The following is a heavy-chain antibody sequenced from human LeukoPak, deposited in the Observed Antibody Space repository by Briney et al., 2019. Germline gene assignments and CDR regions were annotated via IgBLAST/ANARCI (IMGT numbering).Heavy chain of an antibody. D-gene: IGHD6-13*01. CDR2: FDPEDGET. CDR3: ATDRRTTGYSSSLYY. Sequence: GASVKVSCKVSGYTLTELSMHWVRQAPGKGLEWMGGFDPEDGETIYAQKFQGRVTMTEDTSTDTAYMELSSLRSVDTAVYYCATDRRTTGYSSSLYYWGQGTLVTVSS. V-gene: IGHV1-24*01. J-gene: IGHJ4*02. CDR1: GYTLTELS.